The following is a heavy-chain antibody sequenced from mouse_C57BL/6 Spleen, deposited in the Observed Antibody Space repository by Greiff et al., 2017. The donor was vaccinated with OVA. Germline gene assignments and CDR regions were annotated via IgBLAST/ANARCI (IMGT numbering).Heavy chain of an antibody. D-gene: IGHD4-1*01. CDR1: GFTFSSYG. Sequence: EVQVVESGGDLVKPGGSLKLSCAASGFTFSSYGMSWVRQTPDKRLEWVATISSGGSYTYYPDSVKGRFTISRDNAKNTLYLQMSSLKSEDTAMYYCASQTGRDYYAMDYWGQGTSVTVSS. CDR2: ISSGGSYT. CDR3: ASQTGRDYYAMDY. J-gene: IGHJ4*01. V-gene: IGHV5-6*01.